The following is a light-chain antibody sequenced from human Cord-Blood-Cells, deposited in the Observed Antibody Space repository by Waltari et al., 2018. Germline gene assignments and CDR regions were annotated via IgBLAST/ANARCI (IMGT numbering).Light chain of an antibody. V-gene: IGLV2-14*01. J-gene: IGLJ2*01. CDR3: SSYTSSSTVV. CDR1: RSDAGGYNY. Sequence: QSAVTQPASVYGSPGQSVTISSTGTRSDAGGYNYVSWYQQHTGKAPRLMIYDVSNRPPGVSNRFSCSKSGNTASLTISGLQAEDEADYYCSSYTSSSTVVFGGGTKLTVL. CDR2: DVS.